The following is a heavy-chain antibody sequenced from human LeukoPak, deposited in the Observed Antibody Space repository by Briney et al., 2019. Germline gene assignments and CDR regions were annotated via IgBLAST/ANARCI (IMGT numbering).Heavy chain of an antibody. Sequence: GGSLRLSCAASGFTFSSYAMTWVRQAPDKGLEWVSAISGSDGSTYYADCVKGRFTISRDDSQNTLYLQMNSLSAEDTAVYYCAKVETSGGANCYALDYWGQGTLVTVSS. V-gene: IGHV3-23*01. CDR1: GFTFSSYA. CDR3: AKVETSGGANCYALDY. CDR2: ISGSDGST. D-gene: IGHD2-2*01. J-gene: IGHJ4*02.